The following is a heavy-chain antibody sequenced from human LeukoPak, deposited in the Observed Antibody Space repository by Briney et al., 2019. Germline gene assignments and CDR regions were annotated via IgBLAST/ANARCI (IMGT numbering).Heavy chain of an antibody. J-gene: IGHJ4*02. V-gene: IGHV3-23*01. CDR3: AKAPTRPTWYSSSPDYFDY. CDR1: GGSISSYY. CDR2: ISGSGGST. Sequence: ETLSLTCTVSGGSISSYYWSWIRQPPGKGLEWVSAISGSGGSTYYADSVKGRFTISRDNSKNTLYLQMNSLRAEDTAVYYCAKAPTRPTWYSSSPDYFDYWGQGTLVTVSS. D-gene: IGHD6-6*01.